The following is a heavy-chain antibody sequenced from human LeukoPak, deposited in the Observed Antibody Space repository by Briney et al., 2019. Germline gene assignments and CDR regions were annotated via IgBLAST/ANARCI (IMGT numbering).Heavy chain of an antibody. D-gene: IGHD4-17*01. CDR3: ASPYGEADY. CDR1: GGSFSGYY. CDR2: INHSGST. Sequence: SETLSLTCAVYGGSFSGYYWSWIRQPPGKGLEWIGEINHSGSTNYNPSLKSRVTISVDTSKNQFSLKLSSVTAADTAVYYCASPYGEADYWGQGTLVTVSS. J-gene: IGHJ4*02. V-gene: IGHV4-34*01.